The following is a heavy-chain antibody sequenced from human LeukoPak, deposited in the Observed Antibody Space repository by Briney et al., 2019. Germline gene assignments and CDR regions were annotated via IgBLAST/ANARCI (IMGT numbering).Heavy chain of an antibody. D-gene: IGHD3-3*01. V-gene: IGHV3-30*18. CDR1: GFTFSSYG. CDR3: AKRYDFWSGSPVDY. CDR2: ISYDGSNK. Sequence: GGSLRLSCAASGFTFSSYGMHWVRQAPGKGLEWEAVISYDGSNKYYADSVKGRFTISRDNSKNTLYLQMNSLRAEDTAVYYCAKRYDFWSGSPVDYWGQGTLVTVSS. J-gene: IGHJ4*02.